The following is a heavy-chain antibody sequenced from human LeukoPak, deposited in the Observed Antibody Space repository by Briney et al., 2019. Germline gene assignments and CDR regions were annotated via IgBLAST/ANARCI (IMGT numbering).Heavy chain of an antibody. CDR1: GFTFSSYA. CDR3: AKNTVVTRLSDAFDI. Sequence: GESLRLSCAASGFTFSSYAMHWVRQAPGKGLEWVAVISYDGSNKYYADSVKGRFTITRDNSKNTLYLQMNSLRAEDTAVYYCAKNTVVTRLSDAFDIWGQGTMVTVSS. V-gene: IGHV3-30-3*02. D-gene: IGHD4-23*01. CDR2: ISYDGSNK. J-gene: IGHJ3*02.